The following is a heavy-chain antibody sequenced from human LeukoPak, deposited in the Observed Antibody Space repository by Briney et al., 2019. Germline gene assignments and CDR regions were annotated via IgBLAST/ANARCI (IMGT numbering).Heavy chain of an antibody. CDR2: IYSGGIT. J-gene: IGHJ4*02. Sequence: GSPRLSCAASGFTINTNYMTWVRQAPGKGLEWVSVIYSGGITYYADSVKGRFTISRDNSKNTLYLQMNSLRAEDTAVYYCARDRVGRQYWGQGTLVTVSS. D-gene: IGHD3-10*01. CDR1: GFTINTNY. CDR3: ARDRVGRQY. V-gene: IGHV3-53*01.